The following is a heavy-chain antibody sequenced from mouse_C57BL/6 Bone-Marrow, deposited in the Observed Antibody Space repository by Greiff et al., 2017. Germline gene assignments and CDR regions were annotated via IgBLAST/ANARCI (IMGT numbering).Heavy chain of an antibody. CDR3: ASPLSTMVTTRGFAY. CDR2: IYPGSGST. D-gene: IGHD2-2*01. Sequence: QVQLQQPGAELVKPGASVKMSCKASGYTFTSSWITWVKQRPGQGLEWIGDIYPGSGSTNYNEKFKSKATLTVDTSSSTAYMQLSSLTSEDSAVYYCASPLSTMVTTRGFAYWGQGTLVTVSA. J-gene: IGHJ3*01. CDR1: GYTFTSSW. V-gene: IGHV1-55*01.